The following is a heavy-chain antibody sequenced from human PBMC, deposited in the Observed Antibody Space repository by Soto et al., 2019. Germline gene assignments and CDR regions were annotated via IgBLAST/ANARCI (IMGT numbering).Heavy chain of an antibody. V-gene: IGHV5-51*01. CDR3: ARHGQQLPTWGSLYYGMDV. Sequence: PGESLKISCQGSGYSFTNYWVGWVRQMPGKGLEWMGIIYPGDSDIRYSPSLQGQVTISADKSISTAYLQWSSLKASDTAMYYCARHGQQLPTWGSLYYGMDVWGQGTTVTVSS. CDR1: GYSFTNYW. CDR2: IYPGDSDI. J-gene: IGHJ6*02. D-gene: IGHD6-13*01.